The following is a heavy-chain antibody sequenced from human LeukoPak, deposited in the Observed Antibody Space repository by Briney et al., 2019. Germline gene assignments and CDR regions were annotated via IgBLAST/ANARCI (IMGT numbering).Heavy chain of an antibody. CDR2: IIPIFGTA. J-gene: IGHJ6*03. Sequence: GASVKVSCKASGGTFSSYAISWVRQAPGQGLEWMGGIIPIFGTANYAQKFQGRVTITADESTSTAYMELSSLRSEDTAVYYCARAPSGVSHYYYYMDVWGKGTTVTISS. CDR1: GGTFSSYA. V-gene: IGHV1-69*13. D-gene: IGHD2-15*01. CDR3: ARAPSGVSHYYYYMDV.